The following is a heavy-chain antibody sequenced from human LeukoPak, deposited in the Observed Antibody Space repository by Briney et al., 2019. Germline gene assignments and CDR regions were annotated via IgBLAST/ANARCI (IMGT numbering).Heavy chain of an antibody. CDR3: ARVGSSGWYGYYHYYYYMDV. V-gene: IGHV3-21*01. CDR2: ISSSSSYI. J-gene: IGHJ6*03. D-gene: IGHD6-19*01. Sequence: PGGSLRLSCAASGFTFSSYSMNWVRQAPGKGLEWVSSISSSSSYIYYADSVKGRFTISRDNAKNSLYLQMNSLRAEDTAVYYCARVGSSGWYGYYHYYYYMDVWGKGTTVTVSS. CDR1: GFTFSSYS.